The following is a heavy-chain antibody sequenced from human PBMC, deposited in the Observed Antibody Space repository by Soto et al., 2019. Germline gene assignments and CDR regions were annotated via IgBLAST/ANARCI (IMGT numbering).Heavy chain of an antibody. Sequence: SVKVSCKASGGTFSSYAISWVRQAPGQGLEWMGGIIPIFGTANYAQKFQGSVTITADESTSTAYMELSSLRSEDTAVYYCARDYPADGRLKYYYYYYGMDVWGQGTTVTVSS. V-gene: IGHV1-69*13. CDR2: IIPIFGTA. CDR3: ARDYPADGRLKYYYYYYGMDV. CDR1: GGTFSSYA. J-gene: IGHJ6*02.